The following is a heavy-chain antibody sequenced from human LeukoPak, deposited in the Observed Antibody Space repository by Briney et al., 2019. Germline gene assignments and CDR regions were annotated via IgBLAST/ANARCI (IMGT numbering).Heavy chain of an antibody. CDR1: GFPFSNYA. Sequence: GGPLRFFCAASGFPFSNYAMSWVRKAPGKGLGWVSRISGSCGSTYYTDSVKGRFTISRDNSKNTLYLQMNSLRAEDTAVYYCAKEGGEVGYYYIDVWGKGTTVTVSS. J-gene: IGHJ6*03. V-gene: IGHV3-23*01. CDR3: AKEGGEVGYYYIDV. CDR2: ISGSCGST. D-gene: IGHD1-26*01.